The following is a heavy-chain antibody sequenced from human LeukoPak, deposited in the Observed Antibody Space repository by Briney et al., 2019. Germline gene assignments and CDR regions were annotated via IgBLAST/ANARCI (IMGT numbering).Heavy chain of an antibody. CDR2: INPSGGST. Sequence: WASVEVSCKASGYTFTSYYMHWVRQAPGQGLEWMGIINPSGGSTTYAQKFQGRVTMTRDMSTSTVYMELSSLRSEDTAVYYCARRGYSYGYHYYYMDVWGKGTTVTVSS. V-gene: IGHV1-46*01. CDR1: GYTFTSYY. D-gene: IGHD5-18*01. J-gene: IGHJ6*03. CDR3: ARRGYSYGYHYYYMDV.